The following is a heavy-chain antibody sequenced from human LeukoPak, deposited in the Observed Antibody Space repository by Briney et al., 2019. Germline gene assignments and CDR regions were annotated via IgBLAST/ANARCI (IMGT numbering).Heavy chain of an antibody. CDR1: GGSISSYY. CDR2: IYYSGST. J-gene: IGHJ4*02. D-gene: IGHD2-2*01. V-gene: IGHV4-59*01. Sequence: SETLSLTCTVSGGSISSYYWSWVRQPPGKGLEWIGYIYYSGSTNYNPSLKSRVTISVDTSKNQFSLKLSSVTAADTAVYYCAREGVTREGIDYWGQGTLVTVSS. CDR3: AREGVTREGIDY.